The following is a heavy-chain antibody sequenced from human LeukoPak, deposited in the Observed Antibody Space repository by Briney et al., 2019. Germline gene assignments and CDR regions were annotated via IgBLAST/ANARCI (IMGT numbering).Heavy chain of an antibody. CDR3: ARELPREVTLDY. J-gene: IGHJ4*02. V-gene: IGHV3-74*01. D-gene: IGHD2-21*02. Sequence: QPGGSLRLSCAASGFTFISYEMQWVRQAPGKGLVWVSRINTGGGRTSYADSVKGRFTISRDNAKNTLYLQMNSLRAEDTAVCYCARELPREVTLDYWGQGTLVTVSS. CDR2: INTGGGRT. CDR1: GFTFISYE.